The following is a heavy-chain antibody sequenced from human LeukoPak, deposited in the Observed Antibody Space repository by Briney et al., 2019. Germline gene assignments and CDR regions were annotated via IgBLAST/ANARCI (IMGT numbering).Heavy chain of an antibody. CDR2: IYSNNIT. CDR3: ARGISMMIVAPGY. Sequence: GGSLRLSCAASGFTVNNNYMTWVRQAPGKGLEWVSVIYSNNITYYADSVKGRFTISRDSSKNTLYLQMNSLRAEDTAVYYCARGISMMIVAPGYWGQGTLVTVSS. CDR1: GFTVNNNY. D-gene: IGHD3-22*01. J-gene: IGHJ4*02. V-gene: IGHV3-53*01.